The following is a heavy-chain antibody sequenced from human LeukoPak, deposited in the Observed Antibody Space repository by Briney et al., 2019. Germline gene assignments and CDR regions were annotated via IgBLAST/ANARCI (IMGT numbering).Heavy chain of an antibody. J-gene: IGHJ4*02. CDR1: GFTFSNYP. V-gene: IGHV3-30-3*01. D-gene: IGHD5-18*01. Sequence: GRSLRLSCAASGFTFSNYPMHWVRQAPGKGLEWVAVISSDGNNKYYADSVKGRFTISRDNSKNTLYLQMNSLRAEDAAVYYCARPGGYSYGYYADYWGQGTLVTVSS. CDR3: ARPGGYSYGYYADY. CDR2: ISSDGNNK.